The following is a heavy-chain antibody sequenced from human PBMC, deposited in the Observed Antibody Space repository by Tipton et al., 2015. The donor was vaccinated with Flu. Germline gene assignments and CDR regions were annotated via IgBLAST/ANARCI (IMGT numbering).Heavy chain of an antibody. Sequence: QLVQSGGGVVQPGDSLRLSCEASGYTFSFYGMHWVRQAPGKGLEWVTFIRDDGSGRQYADSVKGRFTISRDNSMNTLYLRMNSLRAEDTAVYYCTRSYYYDSSGYDAFDIWGQGTRVTVSS. D-gene: IGHD3-22*01. V-gene: IGHV3-30*02. J-gene: IGHJ3*02. CDR1: GYTFSFYG. CDR2: IRDDGSGR. CDR3: TRSYYYDSSGYDAFDI.